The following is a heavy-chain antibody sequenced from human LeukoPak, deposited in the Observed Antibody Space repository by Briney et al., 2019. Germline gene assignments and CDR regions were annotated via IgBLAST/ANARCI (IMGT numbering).Heavy chain of an antibody. J-gene: IGHJ6*02. V-gene: IGHV1-8*01. CDR3: AREAAGIYYYYYYGMDV. D-gene: IGHD2-21*01. CDR2: MNPNSGNT. Sequence: GASVKVSCKASGGTFSSYDINWVRQATGQGLEWMGWMNPNSGNTGYAQKFQGRVTMTRNTSISTAYMELSSLRSEDTAVYYCAREAAGIYYYYYYGMDVWGQGTTVTVSS. CDR1: GGTFSSYD.